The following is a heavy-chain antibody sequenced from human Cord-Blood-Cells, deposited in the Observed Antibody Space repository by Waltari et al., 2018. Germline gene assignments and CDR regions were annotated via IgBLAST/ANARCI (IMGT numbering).Heavy chain of an antibody. J-gene: IGHJ4*02. CDR2: IKQDGSEK. CDR3: ARDGRSGSYSDY. D-gene: IGHD1-26*01. Sequence: EVQLVESGGDLVQPGGSLRLSCAASGFIFSSHWISWVRQAPGKGLEWVANIKQDGSEKYYVDSVKGRFTISRDNAKNSLYLQMNSLRAEDTAVYYCARDGRSGSYSDYWGQGTLVTVSS. CDR1: GFIFSSHW. V-gene: IGHV3-7*01.